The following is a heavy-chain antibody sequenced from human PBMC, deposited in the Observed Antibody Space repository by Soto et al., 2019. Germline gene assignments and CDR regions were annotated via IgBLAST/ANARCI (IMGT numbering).Heavy chain of an antibody. CDR1: GYTFTSYA. CDR3: ARVSGWYHVDY. D-gene: IGHD6-19*01. CDR2: INAGNGNT. Sequence: QVQLVQSGAEEKKPGASVKVSCKASGYTFTSYAMHWVRQAPGQRLEWMGWINAGNGNTKYSQKFHGRVTITRDTSASTAYMELSSLRSEDTAVYYCARVSGWYHVDYWGPGTLVSVSS. J-gene: IGHJ4*02. V-gene: IGHV1-3*05.